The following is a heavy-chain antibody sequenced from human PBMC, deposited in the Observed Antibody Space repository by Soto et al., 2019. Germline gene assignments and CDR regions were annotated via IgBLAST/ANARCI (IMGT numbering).Heavy chain of an antibody. CDR3: ARETDYVSGSYYFDY. CDR1: GGTFSSYT. J-gene: IGHJ4*02. Sequence: QVQLVQSGAEVQKPGSSVKVSCKASGGTFSSYTISWVRQAPGQGLEWMGRFNPNLGIANYAQKFQGRVTITADKSTSTAYMELSSLRSEDTAVYYCARETDYVSGSYYFDYWGQGTLVTVSS. CDR2: FNPNLGIA. V-gene: IGHV1-69*08. D-gene: IGHD4-17*01.